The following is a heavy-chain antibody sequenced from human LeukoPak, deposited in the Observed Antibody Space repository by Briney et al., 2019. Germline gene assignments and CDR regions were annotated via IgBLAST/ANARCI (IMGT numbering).Heavy chain of an antibody. V-gene: IGHV1-2*02. CDR2: INPNSGGT. Sequence: ASVKASCKASGYTFTGYYMHWVRQAPGQGLEWMGWINPNSGGTNYAQKFQGRVTMTRDTSISTAHMELSRLRSDDTAVYYCARLRYFDWLSPGPFDYWGQGTLVTVSS. CDR3: ARLRYFDWLSPGPFDY. D-gene: IGHD3-9*01. CDR1: GYTFTGYY. J-gene: IGHJ4*02.